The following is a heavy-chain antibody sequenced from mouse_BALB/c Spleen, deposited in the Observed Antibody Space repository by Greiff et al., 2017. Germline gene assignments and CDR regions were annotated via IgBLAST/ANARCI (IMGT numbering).Heavy chain of an antibody. J-gene: IGHJ3*01. CDR1: GFTFSSYG. D-gene: IGHD1-3*01. CDR3: ARDNSFAY. V-gene: IGHV5-6-3*01. CDR2: INSNGGST. Sequence: EVKVVESGGGLVQPGGSLKLSCAASGFTFSSYGMSWVRQTPDKRLELVATINSNGGSTYYPDSVKGRFTISRDNAKNTLYLQMSSLKSEDTAMYYCARDNSFAYWGQGTLVTVSA.